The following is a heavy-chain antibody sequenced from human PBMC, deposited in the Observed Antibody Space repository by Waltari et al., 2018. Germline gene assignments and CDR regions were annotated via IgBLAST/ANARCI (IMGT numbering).Heavy chain of an antibody. CDR3: ARHRRYYYDSRLGPNSFDY. V-gene: IGHV4-34*01. CDR2: ITHSGST. CDR1: GGSFSGYY. J-gene: IGHJ4*02. Sequence: QVQLQQWGAGLLKPSETLSLTCAVYGGSFSGYYWSWIRQPPGKGLEWIGEITHSGSTNYNPSLKSRVTISVDTSKNQVSLKLSSVTAADTAVDYCARHRRYYYDSRLGPNSFDYWGQGTLVTVSS. D-gene: IGHD3-22*01.